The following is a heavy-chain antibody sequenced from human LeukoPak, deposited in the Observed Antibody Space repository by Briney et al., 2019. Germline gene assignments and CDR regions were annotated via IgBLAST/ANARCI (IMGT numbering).Heavy chain of an antibody. CDR2: IYHSGST. J-gene: IGHJ5*02. Sequence: SETLSLTCTVSGYSISSGYYWGWIRQPPGKGLEWIGSIYHSGSTYYNPSLKSRVTISVDTSKNQFSLKLSSVTAADTAVYYRARVLLPGIAAAGNWFDPWGQGTLVTVSS. CDR3: ARVLLPGIAAAGNWFDP. D-gene: IGHD6-13*01. CDR1: GYSISSGYY. V-gene: IGHV4-38-2*02.